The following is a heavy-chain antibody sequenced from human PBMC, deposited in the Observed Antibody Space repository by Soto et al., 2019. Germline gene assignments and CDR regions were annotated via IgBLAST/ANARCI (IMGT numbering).Heavy chain of an antibody. CDR2: IKSKTDGGTT. D-gene: IGHD4-17*01. CDR3: TTDDLAKEPDYGDYDRDY. Sequence: GGSLRLSCAASGFTFSNAWMSWVRQAPGKGLEWVGRIKSKTDGGTTDYAAPVKGRFTISRDDSKNTLYLQMNSLKTEDTAVYYCTTDDLAKEPDYGDYDRDYWGQGTLVTVSS. J-gene: IGHJ4*02. V-gene: IGHV3-15*01. CDR1: GFTFSNAW.